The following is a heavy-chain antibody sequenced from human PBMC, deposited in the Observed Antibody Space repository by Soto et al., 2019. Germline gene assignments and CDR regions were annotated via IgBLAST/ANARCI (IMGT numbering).Heavy chain of an antibody. CDR1: VGFISMYY. V-gene: IGHV4-4*07. CDR2: IYASGSA. D-gene: IGHD2-2*01. J-gene: IGHJ3*02. CDR3: ARVGKTTSNDAFDI. Sequence: SETLCFSCIFSVGFISMYYWSWIGQTAGKGLEWIGRIYASGSANYNPSLKSRVTLSIDTSKNQISLTLNSVTAGETAVYFRARVGKTTSNDAFDIWGQGTMVTVSS.